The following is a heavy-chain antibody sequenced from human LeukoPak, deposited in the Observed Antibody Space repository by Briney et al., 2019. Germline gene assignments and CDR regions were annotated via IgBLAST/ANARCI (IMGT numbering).Heavy chain of an antibody. V-gene: IGHV4-59*11. J-gene: IGHJ6*03. Sequence: SETLSLTCTVSGGSISSHYWSWIRQPPGKGLEWIGYIYYSGSTNYNPSLKSRVTISVDTSKNQFSLKLSSVTAADTAVYYCARERFTVFGVLNYYMDVWGKGTTVTVSS. CDR3: ARERFTVFGVLNYYMDV. CDR1: GGSISSHY. D-gene: IGHD3-3*01. CDR2: IYYSGST.